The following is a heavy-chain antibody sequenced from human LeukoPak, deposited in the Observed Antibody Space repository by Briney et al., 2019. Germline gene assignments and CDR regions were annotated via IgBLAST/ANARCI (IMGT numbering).Heavy chain of an antibody. J-gene: IGHJ4*02. Sequence: GGSLRLSCAASGFTFSSYSMNWVRQAPGEGLEWASSISSSSYIYYADSVKGRFTISRDNAKNSLYLQMNSLRAEDTAVYYCAREVGSGWSYYFDYWGQGTLVTVSS. CDR3: AREVGSGWSYYFDY. CDR2: ISSSSYI. D-gene: IGHD6-19*01. CDR1: GFTFSSYS. V-gene: IGHV3-21*01.